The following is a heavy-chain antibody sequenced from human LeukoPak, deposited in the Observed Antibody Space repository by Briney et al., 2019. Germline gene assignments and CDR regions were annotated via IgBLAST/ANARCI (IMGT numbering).Heavy chain of an antibody. V-gene: IGHV4-34*01. CDR1: GGSFSGHY. Sequence: PSETLSLTCAVYGGSFSGHYWSWIRQPPGKGLEWIGEISHSETTNYNPSLKSRVTISIDTSMNQFSLKLTSVTAADTAVYYCARHGSHDILTGYFDYYYYYMDVWGKGTTVTISS. CDR2: ISHSETT. J-gene: IGHJ6*03. CDR3: ARHGSHDILTGYFDYYYYYMDV. D-gene: IGHD3-9*01.